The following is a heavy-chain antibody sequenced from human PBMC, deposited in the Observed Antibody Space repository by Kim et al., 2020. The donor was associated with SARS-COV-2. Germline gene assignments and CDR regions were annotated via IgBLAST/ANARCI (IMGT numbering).Heavy chain of an antibody. J-gene: IGHJ4*02. V-gene: IGHV3-7*01. D-gene: IGHD2-15*01. CDR3: AGGTGWLSHY. CDR1: GFTFSNHW. CDR2: IKQDGSEK. Sequence: GGSLRLSCAASGFTFSNHWMNWVRQAPGKGLEWVANIKQDGSEKYYVDSVKGRFTISRDNARKSLYLQMSSLRAEDTAAYYCAGGTGWLSHYWGQGTLVTVSS.